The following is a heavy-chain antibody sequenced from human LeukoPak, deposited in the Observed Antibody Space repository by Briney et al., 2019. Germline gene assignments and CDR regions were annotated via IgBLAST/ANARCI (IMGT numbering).Heavy chain of an antibody. D-gene: IGHD2-21*02. Sequence: TSETLSLTCTVSGGSISSSSYYWGWIRQPPGKGLEWIGSIYYSGSTYYNPSLKSRVTISVDTSKNQFSLKLSSVTAADTAVYYCARPLAYCGGDCYLPWFDPWGQGTLVTVSS. J-gene: IGHJ5*02. CDR3: ARPLAYCGGDCYLPWFDP. CDR2: IYYSGST. CDR1: GGSISSSSYY. V-gene: IGHV4-39*07.